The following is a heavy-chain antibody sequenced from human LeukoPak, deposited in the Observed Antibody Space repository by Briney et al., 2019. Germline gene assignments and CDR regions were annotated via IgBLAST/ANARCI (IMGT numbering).Heavy chain of an antibody. CDR3: ARETATGIFDY. V-gene: IGHV4-59*01. Sequence: SETLSLTCTVSGGSISSYYWSWIRQPPGKGLEWIGYIYYSGSTNYNPSLKSRVTISVDTSKNQFSLKLSSVTAADTAVYYCARETATGIFDYWGQGTLVTVSS. J-gene: IGHJ4*02. CDR1: GGSISSYY. CDR2: IYYSGST. D-gene: IGHD1-1*01.